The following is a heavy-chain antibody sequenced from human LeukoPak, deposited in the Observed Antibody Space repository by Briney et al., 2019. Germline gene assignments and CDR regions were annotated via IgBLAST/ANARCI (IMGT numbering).Heavy chain of an antibody. CDR3: ARDQYRSSGWSNYYYYYGMDV. J-gene: IGHJ6*02. CDR2: IYRSGST. V-gene: IGHV4-4*02. D-gene: IGHD6-19*01. CDR1: GGSISSSNW. Sequence: SETLSLTCAVSGGSISSSNWWSWVRQPPGKGLEWIGEIYRSGSTNYNPSLKSRVTISVDKSKNQFSLKLSSVTAADTAVYYCARDQYRSSGWSNYYYYYGMDVWGQGTTVTVSS.